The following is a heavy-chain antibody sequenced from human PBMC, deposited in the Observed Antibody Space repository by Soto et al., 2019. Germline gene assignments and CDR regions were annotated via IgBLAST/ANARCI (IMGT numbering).Heavy chain of an antibody. CDR2: ISSSSSTI. CDR3: ASGTIFGVVITDDGFDI. CDR1: GFTFSSYS. J-gene: IGHJ3*02. D-gene: IGHD3-3*01. V-gene: IGHV3-48*02. Sequence: GGSLRLSCAASGFTFSSYSMNWVRQAPGKGLEWVSYISSSSSTIYYADSVKGRFTISRDNAKNSLYLQMNSLRDEDTAVYYCASGTIFGVVITDDGFDIWGQGTMVTVSS.